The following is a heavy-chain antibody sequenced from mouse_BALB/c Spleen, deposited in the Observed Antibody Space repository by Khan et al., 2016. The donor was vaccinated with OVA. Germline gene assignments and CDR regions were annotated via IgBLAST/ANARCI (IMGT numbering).Heavy chain of an antibody. CDR3: ARIQGGDFDY. D-gene: IGHD3-2*02. Sequence: EVKLEVSGPGLVKPSQSLSLTCTVTGYSITSDYAWNWLRQFPGNKLEWMGYISYSGNTKYNPSLKSRISITRDTSKNQFFLQLNFVTIEDTATYYCARIQGGDFDYWGQGTTLTVSS. V-gene: IGHV3-2*02. CDR2: ISYSGNT. J-gene: IGHJ2*01. CDR1: GYSITSDYA.